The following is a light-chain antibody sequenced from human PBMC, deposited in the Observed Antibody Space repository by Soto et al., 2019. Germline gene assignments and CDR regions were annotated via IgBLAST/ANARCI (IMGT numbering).Light chain of an antibody. V-gene: IGKV1-5*03. J-gene: IGKJ1*01. CDR3: QQYNSYWT. CDR1: QSISSW. Sequence: DIQMTQSPSTLSASVGARVTITCRASQSISSWLDWYQQKPGKAPKLLIYKASSLESVVPSRFSGSGSGTEFTLTISSLQPDDFSTYYGQQYNSYWTFGQGTKVEIK. CDR2: KAS.